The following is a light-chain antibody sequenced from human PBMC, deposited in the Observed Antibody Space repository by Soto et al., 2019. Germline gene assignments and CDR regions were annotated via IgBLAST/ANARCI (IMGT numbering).Light chain of an antibody. J-gene: IGKJ5*01. CDR3: QQRSNWPPIT. CDR2: GAS. CDR1: QSVSSS. V-gene: IGKV3-11*01. Sequence: EVVLTQSPATLSLSPGERASLSCRASQSVSSSLAWYQQKTGQAPRLLISGASSRATGIPDRFSGSGSGTDFTLTISSLEPEDFAVYYCQQRSNWPPITFGQGTRLEIK.